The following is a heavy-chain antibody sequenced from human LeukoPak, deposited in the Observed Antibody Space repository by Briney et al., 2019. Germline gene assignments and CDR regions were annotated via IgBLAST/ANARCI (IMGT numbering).Heavy chain of an antibody. CDR2: IYYSGTT. CDR3: ATYISRGVFEY. CDR1: GGSISSYY. Sequence: SETLSLTCTVSGGSISSYYWSWIRQPPGKGLEWIGHIYYSGTTNYNPSYKSRVTISVDTSKNQFSLKLGPVTSADTAMYYCATYISRGVFEYWGQGTLVTVSS. D-gene: IGHD3-9*01. V-gene: IGHV4-59*01. J-gene: IGHJ4*02.